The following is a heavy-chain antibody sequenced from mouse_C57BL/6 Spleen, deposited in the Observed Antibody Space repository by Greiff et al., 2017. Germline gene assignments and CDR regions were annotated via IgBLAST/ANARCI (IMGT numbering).Heavy chain of an antibody. CDR3: AKNKVNYGAMDY. CDR2: IWRGGST. J-gene: IGHJ4*01. CDR1: GFSLTSYG. D-gene: IGHD1-1*01. V-gene: IGHV2-5*01. Sequence: VQLQESGPGLVQPSQSLSITCTVSGFSLTSYGVHWVRQSPGKGLEWLGVIWRGGSTDYNAAVMSRLSITKDNSKSQVFFKMNSPQADDTAIYYCAKNKVNYGAMDYWGQGTSVTVSS.